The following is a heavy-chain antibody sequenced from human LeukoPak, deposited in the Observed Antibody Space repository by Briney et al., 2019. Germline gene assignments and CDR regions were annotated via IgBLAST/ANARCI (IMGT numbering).Heavy chain of an antibody. CDR1: GFTFSSYS. V-gene: IGHV3-21*01. J-gene: IGHJ4*02. Sequence: PGGSLRLSCAASGFTFSSYSMNWVRQAPGKGLEWVSTISSSGSYIYYADSVKGRFTISRDNAKNSLYLQMNNLRAEDTAVYYCARDSDSSGWLYDYWGQGTLVTVSS. CDR3: ARDSDSSGWLYDY. D-gene: IGHD6-19*01. CDR2: ISSSGSYI.